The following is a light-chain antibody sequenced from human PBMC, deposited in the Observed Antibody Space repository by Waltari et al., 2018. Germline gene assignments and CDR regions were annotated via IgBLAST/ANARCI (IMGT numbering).Light chain of an antibody. CDR2: KAS. CDR1: ENVSKW. Sequence: DIQMTQSPSTLSASVGDRVTLTCRASENVSKWLAGYQQKPGKAPKLLVYKASTLRSGVPSRFSGSGSGTEFSLTINTLQPDDFATYHCLQYNSYSWTFGQGTKVEIK. V-gene: IGKV1-5*03. J-gene: IGKJ1*01. CDR3: LQYNSYSWT.